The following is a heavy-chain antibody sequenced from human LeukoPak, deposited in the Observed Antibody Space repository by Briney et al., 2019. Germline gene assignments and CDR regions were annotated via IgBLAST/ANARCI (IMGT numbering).Heavy chain of an antibody. CDR1: GYSFTSYW. CDR3: ARTVVPAASWFDP. CDR2: IYPGDSDT. D-gene: IGHD2-2*01. J-gene: IGHJ5*02. Sequence: GESLKISCKGPGYSFTSYWIGWVRQMPGKGLEWMGIIYPGDSDTRYSPSFQGQVTIPADKSISTAYLQWSSLKASDTAMYYCARTVVPAASWFDPWGQGTLVTVSS. V-gene: IGHV5-51*01.